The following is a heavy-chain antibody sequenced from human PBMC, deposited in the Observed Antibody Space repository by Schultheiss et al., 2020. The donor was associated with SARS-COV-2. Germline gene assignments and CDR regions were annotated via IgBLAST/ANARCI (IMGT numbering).Heavy chain of an antibody. CDR3: AWGPFGSSSNRYWFDP. J-gene: IGHJ5*02. V-gene: IGHV4-34*01. D-gene: IGHD6-6*01. CDR2: INHSGST. Sequence: SETLSLTCAVYGGSFSGYYWSWIRQPPGKGLEWIGEINHSGSTNYNPSLKSRVTISVDTSKNQFSLKLSSVTAADTAVYYCAWGPFGSSSNRYWFDPWGQGTLVTVDS. CDR1: GGSFSGYY.